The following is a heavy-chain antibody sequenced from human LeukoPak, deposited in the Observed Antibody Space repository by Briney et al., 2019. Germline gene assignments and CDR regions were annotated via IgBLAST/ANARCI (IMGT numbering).Heavy chain of an antibody. V-gene: IGHV3-30-3*01. J-gene: IGHJ6*03. CDR2: ISHDGSSK. CDR3: ARDRSSSWYYYYYMDV. CDR1: GFTFSNHG. D-gene: IGHD6-13*01. Sequence: PGRSLRLSCAASGFTFSNHGMHWVRQAPGKGLEWVTVISHDGSSKYYADSVKGRFTISRDNSKNTLYLQMNSLRAEDTAVYYCARDRSSSWYYYYYMDVWGKGTTVTVSS.